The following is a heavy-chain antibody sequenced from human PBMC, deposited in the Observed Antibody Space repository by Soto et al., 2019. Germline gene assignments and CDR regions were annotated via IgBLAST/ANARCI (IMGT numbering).Heavy chain of an antibody. J-gene: IGHJ5*02. CDR2: IIPILGIA. D-gene: IGHD3-10*01. V-gene: IGHV1-69*08. Sequence: QVQLVQSGAAVKKPGSSVKVSCKASGGTFSSYTISWVRQAPGQGLEWMGRIIPILGIANYAQKIQGRVTITADKSTSTDYMELSSLRSEDTAVYYCARDLPLITMVRGFPRASPFDPWGQGTLVTVSS. CDR3: ARDLPLITMVRGFPRASPFDP. CDR1: GGTFSSYT.